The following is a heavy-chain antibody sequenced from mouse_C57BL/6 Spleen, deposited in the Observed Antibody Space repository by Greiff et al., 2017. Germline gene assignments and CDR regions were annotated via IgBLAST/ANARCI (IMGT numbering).Heavy chain of an antibody. CDR1: GYSITSDY. CDR3: ARGVYYYGSSYGGYFDV. D-gene: IGHD1-1*01. V-gene: IGHV3-8*01. CDR2: ISYSGST. J-gene: IGHJ1*03. Sequence: EVQLVESGPGLAKPSQTLSLTCSVTGYSITSDYWNWIRKFPGNKLEYMGYISYSGSTYYNPSLKSRISITRDKSKNQYYLQLNSVTTEDTATYYCARGVYYYGSSYGGYFDVWGTGTTVTVSS.